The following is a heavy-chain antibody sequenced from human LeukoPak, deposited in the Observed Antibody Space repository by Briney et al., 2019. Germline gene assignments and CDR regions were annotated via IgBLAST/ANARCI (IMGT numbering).Heavy chain of an antibody. CDR3: ARVVGATRGRYYFDY. D-gene: IGHD1-26*01. Sequence: ASVKVSCKASGYTFTSYYMHWVRQAPGQGLEWKGIINPSGGSTSYAQKFQGRVTMTRDTSTSTVYMELSSLRSEDTAVYYCARVVGATRGRYYFDYWGQGTLVTVSS. V-gene: IGHV1-46*01. CDR2: INPSGGST. CDR1: GYTFTSYY. J-gene: IGHJ4*02.